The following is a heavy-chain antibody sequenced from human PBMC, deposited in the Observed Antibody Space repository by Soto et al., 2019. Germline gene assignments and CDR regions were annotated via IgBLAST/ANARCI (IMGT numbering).Heavy chain of an antibody. V-gene: IGHV3-33*01. J-gene: IGHJ4*02. CDR2: IWYDGSNK. CDR1: GFTFSSYG. D-gene: IGHD2-15*01. Sequence: GGSLRLSCAASGFTFSSYGMHWVRQAPGKGLEWVAVIWYDGSNKYYADSVKGRFTISRDNSKNTLYLQMNSLRAEDTAVYYCARDRRTNRYCSGGSCYSGFDYWGQGTLVTVSS. CDR3: ARDRRTNRYCSGGSCYSGFDY.